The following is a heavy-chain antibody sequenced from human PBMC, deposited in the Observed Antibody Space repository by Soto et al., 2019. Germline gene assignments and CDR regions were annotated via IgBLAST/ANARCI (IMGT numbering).Heavy chain of an antibody. CDR2: IIPNLGKA. D-gene: IGHD2-15*01. CDR3: ASRGGFFEF. V-gene: IGHV1-69*10. Sequence: VKVSCKACEGMISRNALSWVRQGPGQGPEWMGGIIPNLGKANYAQKFQGRVTITADKSTNTSYMELISLRSDDTAVYFCASRGGFFEFGGQGSLVTVS. CDR1: EGMISRNA. J-gene: IGHJ1*01.